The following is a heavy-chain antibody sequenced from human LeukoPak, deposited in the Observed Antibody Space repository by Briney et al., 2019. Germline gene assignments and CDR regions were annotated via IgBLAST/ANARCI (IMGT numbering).Heavy chain of an antibody. J-gene: IGHJ4*02. CDR1: GGSFSGYY. Sequence: SETLSLTCAVYGGSFSGYYWSWIRQPPGKGLEWIGEINHSGSTNYNPSLKSRVTISVDTSKNQFSLKLSSMTAADTAVYYCASYYDSSGYPTGWGQGTLVTVSS. D-gene: IGHD3-22*01. CDR3: ASYYDSSGYPTG. CDR2: INHSGST. V-gene: IGHV4-34*01.